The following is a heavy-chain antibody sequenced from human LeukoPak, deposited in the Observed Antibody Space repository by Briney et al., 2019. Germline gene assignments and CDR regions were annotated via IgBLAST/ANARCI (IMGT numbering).Heavy chain of an antibody. D-gene: IGHD3-9*01. Sequence: GKSLRLSCTASGFTFSSTGMHWVRQAPGKGLDWVASISYDGSSKKYVDSVKGRFTISRDNSKNTLYLQMNSLRAEDTAVYYCAKSNYDILTGYYRGYMDVWGKGTTVTISS. CDR3: AKSNYDILTGYYRGYMDV. V-gene: IGHV3-30*18. CDR1: GFTFSSTG. CDR2: ISYDGSSK. J-gene: IGHJ6*03.